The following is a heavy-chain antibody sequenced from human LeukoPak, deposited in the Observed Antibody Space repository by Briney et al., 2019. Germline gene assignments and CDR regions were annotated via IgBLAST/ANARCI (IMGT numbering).Heavy chain of an antibody. Sequence: SETLSPTCTVSGGSTSSSNFYWGWIRQPPGMGLEWIGGIHYSGNTYYNPSLKSRVTMSIDTSKNQFSLKLSSVTAADTAVYYCARLGAGPTYYDFWSGYSSFYFDYWGQGTLVTVSS. CDR3: ARLGAGPTYYDFWSGYSSFYFDY. J-gene: IGHJ4*02. CDR2: IHYSGNT. D-gene: IGHD3-3*01. CDR1: GGSTSSSNFY. V-gene: IGHV4-39*01.